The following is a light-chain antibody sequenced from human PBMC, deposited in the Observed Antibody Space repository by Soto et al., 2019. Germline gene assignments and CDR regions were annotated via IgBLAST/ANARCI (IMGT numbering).Light chain of an antibody. Sequence: QSVLTPPRSVSGPPGQSVTISCTGTSGDVGAYNYASWYHQPQGKSPNVLFYDVNRRPSGVLARFSGSKSGNPPSLPTCGLQAEVEADYYCCSHAGTYLPFVFGAGRKDTV. CDR2: DVN. CDR1: SGDVGAYNY. CDR3: CSHAGTYLPFV. V-gene: IGLV2-11*01. J-gene: IGLJ1*01.